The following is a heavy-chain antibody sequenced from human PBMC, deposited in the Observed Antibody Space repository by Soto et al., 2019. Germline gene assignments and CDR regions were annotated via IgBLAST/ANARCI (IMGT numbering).Heavy chain of an antibody. CDR3: AGRSGSYYNWFDP. CDR2: IYYSGST. J-gene: IGHJ5*02. V-gene: IGHV4-39*07. CDR1: GGSISSSSYY. D-gene: IGHD1-26*01. Sequence: SETLSLTCTVSGGSISSSSYYWGWIRQPPGKGLEWIGSIYYSGSTYYNPSLKSRVTISVDTSKNLFSLKLSSVTAADTAVYYGAGRSGSYYNWFDPWGQGTLVTVSS.